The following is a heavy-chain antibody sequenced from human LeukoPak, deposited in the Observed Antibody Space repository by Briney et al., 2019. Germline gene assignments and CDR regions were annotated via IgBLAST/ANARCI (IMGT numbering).Heavy chain of an antibody. V-gene: IGHV4-4*09. CDR3: ARLYGSRRYYFDY. CDR2: IYTSGST. J-gene: IGHJ4*02. D-gene: IGHD3-10*01. Sequence: PSETLSLTCTVSGGSISSYYWSWIRQPPGKGLECIGYIYTSGSTNYNPSLKSRVTISLDTSKKQFSLKLSSVTAADTAVYYCARLYGSRRYYFDYWGQGTLDTVSS. CDR1: GGSISSYY.